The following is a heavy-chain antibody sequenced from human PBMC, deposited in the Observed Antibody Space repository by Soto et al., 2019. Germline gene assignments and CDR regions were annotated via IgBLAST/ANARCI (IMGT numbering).Heavy chain of an antibody. CDR2: IFSNDEK. J-gene: IGHJ6*03. D-gene: IGHD2-2*02. V-gene: IGHV2-26*01. CDR1: GFSLSNARMG. CDR3: ARILLEVPAAIWGDYCSYTDV. Sequence: QVTLKESGPVLVKPTETLTLTCTVSGFSLSNARMGVSWIRQPPGKALEWLAHIFSNDEKSYSTSLKSRLTTAKTTSKSQVVLTMTNMDPVETAKYYCARILLEVPAAIWGDYCSYTDVWGKGTTVTVSS.